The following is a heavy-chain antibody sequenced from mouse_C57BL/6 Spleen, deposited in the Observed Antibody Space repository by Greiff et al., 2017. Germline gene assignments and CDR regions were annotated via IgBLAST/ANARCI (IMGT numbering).Heavy chain of an antibody. V-gene: IGHV5-4*01. Sequence: DVKLVESGGGLVKPGGSLKLSCAASGFTFSSYAMSWVRQTPEKRLEWVATISDGGSYTYYPDNVKGRFTISRDNAKNNLYLQMSHLKSEDTAMYYCARDQTGYAMDYWGQGTSVTVSS. D-gene: IGHD4-1*01. CDR3: ARDQTGYAMDY. CDR2: ISDGGSYT. J-gene: IGHJ4*01. CDR1: GFTFSSYA.